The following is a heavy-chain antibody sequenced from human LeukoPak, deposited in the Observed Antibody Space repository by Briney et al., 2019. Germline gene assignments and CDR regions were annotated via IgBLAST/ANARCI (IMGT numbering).Heavy chain of an antibody. J-gene: IGHJ2*01. D-gene: IGHD1-14*01. Sequence: PGGSLRLSCAASGFTFSSYEMIWVRQAPGRGLEWVSYISNSGSTIYYADSVKGRFTISRDNARNSLYLRMNSLRSKDTGLYYCATAPDHNYWNYDLWGRGTLVTVSS. CDR3: ATAPDHNYWNYDL. CDR1: GFTFSSYE. CDR2: ISNSGSTI. V-gene: IGHV3-48*03.